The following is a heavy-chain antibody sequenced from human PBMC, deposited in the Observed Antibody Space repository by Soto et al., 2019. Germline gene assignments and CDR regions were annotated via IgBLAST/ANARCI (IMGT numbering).Heavy chain of an antibody. CDR2: IYYSGNT. J-gene: IGHJ4*02. D-gene: IGHD2-21*02. CDR3: ARQSTAWPNFDS. CDR1: GGSISNYY. V-gene: IGHV4-59*01. Sequence: SETLSLTCTVPGGSISNYYWSWIRQPPGKGLEWIGYIYYSGNTNYNPSLKSRVTISVDTSKKQFSLKVSAVTAADTAVYYCARQSTAWPNFDSWAQGTLVTVYS.